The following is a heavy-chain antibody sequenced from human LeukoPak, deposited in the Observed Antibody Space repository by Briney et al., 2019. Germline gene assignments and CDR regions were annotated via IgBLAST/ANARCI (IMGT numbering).Heavy chain of an antibody. Sequence: PSETLSLTCTVSGGSISSGDYYWSWIRQPPGKGLEWIGYIYYSGSTYYSPSLKSRVTISVDTSKNQFSLKLSSVTAADTAVYYCVAKYSSSWYTSGNFDYWGQGTLVTVSS. V-gene: IGHV4-30-4*08. J-gene: IGHJ4*02. D-gene: IGHD6-13*01. CDR3: VAKYSSSWYTSGNFDY. CDR2: IYYSGST. CDR1: GGSISSGDYY.